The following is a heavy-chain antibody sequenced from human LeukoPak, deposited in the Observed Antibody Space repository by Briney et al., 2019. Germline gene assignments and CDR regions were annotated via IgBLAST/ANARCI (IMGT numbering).Heavy chain of an antibody. CDR3: VGAFH. CDR1: GFTFDDYA. CDR2: ISWNSGSI. V-gene: IGHV3-9*03. D-gene: IGHD3-16*01. Sequence: SLRLSCAASGFTFDDYAMHWVRQAPGKGLEWVSGISWNSGSIGYADSVKGRFTISRDNAKNSLYLQMNSLRAEDMAVYYCVGAFHWGQGTLVTVSS. J-gene: IGHJ4*02.